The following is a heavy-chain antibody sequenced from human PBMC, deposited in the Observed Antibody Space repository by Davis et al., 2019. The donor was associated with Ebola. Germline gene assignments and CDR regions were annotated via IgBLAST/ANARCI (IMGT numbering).Heavy chain of an antibody. V-gene: IGHV4-61*01. J-gene: IGHJ4*02. CDR2: IYYSGST. CDR3: ASSSGWYWPSFDD. Sequence: SETLSLTCTVSGVSVSSGRYYWSWLRQPPGTGLEWIGYIYYSGSTNYNPSLKSRVTISVDTSKNQFSLKLSSVTAADTAVYYCASSSGWYWPSFDDWGQGTLVTVSS. CDR1: GVSVSSGRYY. D-gene: IGHD6-19*01.